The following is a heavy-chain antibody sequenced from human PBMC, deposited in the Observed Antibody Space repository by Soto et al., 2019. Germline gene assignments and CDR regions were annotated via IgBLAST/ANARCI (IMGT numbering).Heavy chain of an antibody. CDR3: ARDPVTAD. V-gene: IGHV3-7*03. CDR2: IKGDGSDP. J-gene: IGHJ4*02. CDR1: GFTLNNYY. Sequence: EVHLVESGGGLVQPGGSLRLSCAASGFTLNNYYLSWVRQAPGKGREWVGNIKGDGSDPHYVDSVKGRFTISRDNAENSIYLQMNSLKAEDTAMYYCARDPVTADWGQGTLVTVSS.